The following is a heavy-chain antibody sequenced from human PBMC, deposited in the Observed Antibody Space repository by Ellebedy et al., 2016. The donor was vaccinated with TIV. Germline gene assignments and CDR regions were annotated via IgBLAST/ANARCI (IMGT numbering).Heavy chain of an antibody. D-gene: IGHD3-3*02. Sequence: PGGSLRLSCEGSGFTVSSNYMSWVRQAPGKGLEWGSVIYSGGSTYYADSVKGRFTISRDNSKNTLYLQMNSLRAEDTAVYYCARDCCTWRHFGYWGQGTLVTVSS. V-gene: IGHV3-66*01. CDR1: GFTVSSNY. CDR3: ARDCCTWRHFGY. CDR2: IYSGGST. J-gene: IGHJ4*02.